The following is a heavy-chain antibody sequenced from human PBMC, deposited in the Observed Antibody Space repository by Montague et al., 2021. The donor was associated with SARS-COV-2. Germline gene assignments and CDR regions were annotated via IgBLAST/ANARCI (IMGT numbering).Heavy chain of an antibody. V-gene: IGHV4-39*01. Sequence: SETLSLTCTVSGGSVSSNRYSWGWIRQPPGRGLEWIGTFSYSGSTYSNPSLNNRVSISRDTSRNHFSLKLTSVTTADTAVYYCARHDIFSHWFDPWGQGTLVTVSS. CDR3: ARHDIFSHWFDP. CDR1: GGSVSSNRYS. D-gene: IGHD3-9*01. J-gene: IGHJ5*02. CDR2: FSYSGST.